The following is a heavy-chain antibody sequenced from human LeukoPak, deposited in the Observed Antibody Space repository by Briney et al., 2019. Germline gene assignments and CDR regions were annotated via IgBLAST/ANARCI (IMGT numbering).Heavy chain of an antibody. CDR1: GYTFTGYY. V-gene: IGHV7-4-1*02. D-gene: IGHD3-16*02. CDR3: ARAYQHLGGLSFPDY. J-gene: IGHJ4*02. CDR2: INPNTGNP. Sequence: ASVKVSCKASGYTFTGYYMHWVRQAPGQGLEWMGWINPNTGNPTYAQASTGRFVFSLDTSVSTAYLQISSLKAEDTAVYYCARAYQHLGGLSFPDYWGQGTLVTVSS.